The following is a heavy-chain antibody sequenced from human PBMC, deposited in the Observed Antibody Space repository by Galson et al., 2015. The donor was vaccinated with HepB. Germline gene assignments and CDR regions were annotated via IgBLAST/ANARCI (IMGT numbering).Heavy chain of an antibody. V-gene: IGHV3-21*01. D-gene: IGHD1-26*01. J-gene: IGHJ4*02. CDR3: ARAWGASFPLRFDY. CDR2: ISSDNSYI. CDR1: GFTFNSYS. Sequence: SLRLSCAASGFTFNSYSMNWVRQAPGKGLEWVSSISSDNSYIYYADSVRGRFTISRDNAKNSLYLQMNSLRAEDTAVYYCARAWGASFPLRFDYWGQGTLVTVSS.